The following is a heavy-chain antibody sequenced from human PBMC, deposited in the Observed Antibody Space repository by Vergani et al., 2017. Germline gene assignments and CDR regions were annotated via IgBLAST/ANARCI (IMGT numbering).Heavy chain of an antibody. CDR1: GFTFSSYA. Sequence: EVQLLESGGGLVQPGGSLRLSCAASGFTFSSYAMSWVRQATGKGLEWVSAISGSGGSTYYAVSVKGRFTISRDNSKNTLYLQMNILRAEDRAVYYCAKYGMTTVTTLGYWGQGTLVTVSS. CDR2: ISGSGGST. D-gene: IGHD4-17*01. V-gene: IGHV3-23*01. J-gene: IGHJ4*02. CDR3: AKYGMTTVTTLGY.